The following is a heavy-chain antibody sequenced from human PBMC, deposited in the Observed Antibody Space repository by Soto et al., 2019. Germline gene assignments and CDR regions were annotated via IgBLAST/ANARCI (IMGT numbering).Heavy chain of an antibody. CDR2: ISSASTYI. Sequence: EVQLVESGGGLVKPGGSLRLSCAASGFTFSSYSMNWDRQAPGKGLEWVSSISSASTYIYYADSVKGRFTISRDNAKNSLYLQMNRLRAEDTAVYYCARHRDYVLGSYRNHAFDVWGQGTMVTVSS. V-gene: IGHV3-21*06. CDR1: GFTFSSYS. D-gene: IGHD3-16*02. J-gene: IGHJ3*01. CDR3: ARHRDYVLGSYRNHAFDV.